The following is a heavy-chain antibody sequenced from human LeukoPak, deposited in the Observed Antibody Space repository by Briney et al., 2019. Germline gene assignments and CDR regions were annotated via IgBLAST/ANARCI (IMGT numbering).Heavy chain of an antibody. D-gene: IGHD3-22*01. J-gene: IGHJ4*02. Sequence: GGSLRLSCAASGFTFSDYWMHWVRQVPGKGLVWVSRIKGDGSETNYADSVKGRFTISRDNAKNTLFLQMNSLRVEDTAVYYCVRGQIGVSVSVLWGQGTLVTVSS. CDR3: VRGQIGVSVSVL. V-gene: IGHV3-74*01. CDR1: GFTFSDYW. CDR2: IKGDGSET.